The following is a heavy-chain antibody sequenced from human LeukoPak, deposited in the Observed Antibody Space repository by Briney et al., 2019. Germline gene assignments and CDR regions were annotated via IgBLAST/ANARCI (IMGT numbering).Heavy chain of an antibody. Sequence: SETLSLTCTVSGGSISSYYWSWIRQPPGKGLEWIGFIYYIGNTNYKSSLESRVTISVDTSKNQFSLKVSSVTAAGTAVYYCARSRLTTVASYYYYAMDVWGQGTTVTVSS. CDR3: ARSRLTTVASYYYYAMDV. J-gene: IGHJ6*02. CDR1: GGSISSYY. D-gene: IGHD4-23*01. V-gene: IGHV4-59*01. CDR2: IYYIGNT.